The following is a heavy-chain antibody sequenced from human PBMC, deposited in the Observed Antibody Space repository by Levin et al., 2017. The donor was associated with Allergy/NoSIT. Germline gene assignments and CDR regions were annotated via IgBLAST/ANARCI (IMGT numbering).Heavy chain of an antibody. CDR3: ARDLTYYFDSSGYYDAFDI. CDR2: IKQDGSEK. J-gene: IGHJ3*02. Sequence: GSLRLSCAASGFTFSSYWMSWVRQAPGKGLEWVANIKQDGSEKSYVDSVKGRFTISRDNAKNSLYLQMNSLRAEDTAVYYCARDLTYYFDSSGYYDAFDIWGQGTMVTVSS. V-gene: IGHV3-7*01. CDR1: GFTFSSYW. D-gene: IGHD3-22*01.